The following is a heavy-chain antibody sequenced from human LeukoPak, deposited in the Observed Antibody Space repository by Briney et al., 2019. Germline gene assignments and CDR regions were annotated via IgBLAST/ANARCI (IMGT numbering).Heavy chain of an antibody. J-gene: IGHJ4*02. D-gene: IGHD3-22*01. CDR1: GFTFRTYP. V-gene: IGHV3-30-3*01. CDR3: AKEPNDSSGYYYDY. CDR2: ISNDGSDK. Sequence: PGGSLRLSCAASGFTFRTYPMYWVRQAPGKGLEWVAVISNDGSDKSYADSVKGRFTISRDNSKNTLYLQMNSLRAEDTAVYYCAKEPNDSSGYYYDYWGQGTLVTVPS.